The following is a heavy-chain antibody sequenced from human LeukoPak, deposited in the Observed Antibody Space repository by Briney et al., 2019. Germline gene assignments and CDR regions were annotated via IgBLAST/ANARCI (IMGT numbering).Heavy chain of an antibody. V-gene: IGHV3-21*01. J-gene: IGHJ6*03. CDR2: ISSSSSYI. CDR1: GFTLSSYN. CDR3: VRDAGRLPGYYMDV. Sequence: PGGSLRLSFATSGFTLSSYNMKSVRQAPGEGLEWGSSISSSSSYIYYADSVKGRFTISRDNAKNSLYLQMNSLRAEDTAVYYCVRDAGRLPGYYMDVWGKGTTVTVSS. D-gene: IGHD3-10*01.